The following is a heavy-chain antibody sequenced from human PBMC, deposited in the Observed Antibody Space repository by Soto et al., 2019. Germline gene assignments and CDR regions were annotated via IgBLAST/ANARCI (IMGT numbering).Heavy chain of an antibody. CDR2: INHSGST. V-gene: IGHV4-34*01. D-gene: IGHD2-2*01. CDR3: ARVPDR. J-gene: IGHJ5*02. CDR1: GGSFSGYH. Sequence: SETLSLTCAVYGGSFSGYHWSWIRQPPGKGLEWIGEINHSGSTYYNPSLKSRVTISVDRSKNQFSLKLSSVTAADTAVYYCARVPDRWGQGTLVTVSS.